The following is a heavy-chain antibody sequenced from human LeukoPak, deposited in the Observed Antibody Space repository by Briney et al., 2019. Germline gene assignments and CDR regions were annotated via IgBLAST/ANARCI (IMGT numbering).Heavy chain of an antibody. D-gene: IGHD6-6*01. Sequence: GGSLRLSCAASGFTFTSYYMHWVRQAPGQGLEWMGIINPSGGSTSYAQKFQGRVTMTRDTSTSTVYMELSSLRSEDTAVYYCARGFSSSSGLDYWGQGTLVTVSS. CDR3: ARGFSSSSGLDY. CDR1: GFTFTSYY. V-gene: IGHV1-46*01. CDR2: INPSGGST. J-gene: IGHJ4*02.